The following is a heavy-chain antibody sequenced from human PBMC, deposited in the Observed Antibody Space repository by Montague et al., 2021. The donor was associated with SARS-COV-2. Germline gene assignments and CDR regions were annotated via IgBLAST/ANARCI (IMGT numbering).Heavy chain of an antibody. J-gene: IGHJ6*02. Sequence: TLSLTCTVSGGSISSGGYYWSWIRQHPGKGLEWIGYIYYSGSTYYNPSLKSRVTISVDTSKNQFSLKLSSVTAADPAVYYCARYEGYYDILTGYSTPYYCYGMDVWGQGTTVTVSS. CDR3: ARYEGYYDILTGYSTPYYCYGMDV. V-gene: IGHV4-31*03. D-gene: IGHD3-9*01. CDR1: GGSISSGGYY. CDR2: IYYSGST.